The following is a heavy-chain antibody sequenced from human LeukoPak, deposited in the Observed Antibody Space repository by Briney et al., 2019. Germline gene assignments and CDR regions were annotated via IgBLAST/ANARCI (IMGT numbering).Heavy chain of an antibody. CDR2: IYYSGST. V-gene: IGHV4-59*01. D-gene: IGHD5-12*01. CDR3: ASEVAGGRYFQH. CDR1: GGSISSYY. Sequence: SETLSLTCTVSGGSISSYYWSWIRQPPGKGLEWIGYIYYSGSTNYNPSLKSRVTISVDTSKNQFSLKLSSVTAADTAVYYCASEVAGGRYFQHWGQGTLVTVSS. J-gene: IGHJ1*01.